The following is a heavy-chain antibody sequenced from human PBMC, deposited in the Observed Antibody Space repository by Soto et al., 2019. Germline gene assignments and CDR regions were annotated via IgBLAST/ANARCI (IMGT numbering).Heavy chain of an antibody. CDR3: VRSGDNYNLLDY. CDR2: SSNSGSFT. CDR1: GFTFSDHY. V-gene: IGHV3-11*06. J-gene: IGHJ4*02. Sequence: GGSLRLSCAASGFTFSDHYMSWIRQAPGKGLEWIGYSSNSGSFTRYADSVKGRFSISRDNAKNSLYLQINSLRGDDTAIYYCVRSGDNYNLLDYWGEGTPVTVSS. D-gene: IGHD1-1*01.